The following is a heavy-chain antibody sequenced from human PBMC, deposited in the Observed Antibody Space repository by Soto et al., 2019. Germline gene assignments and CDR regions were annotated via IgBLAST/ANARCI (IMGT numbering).Heavy chain of an antibody. CDR2: IIPIFGTA. CDR3: ARRVRIGRDFSFDY. J-gene: IGHJ4*02. Sequence: SVKVSCKASGGTFSSYAISWVRQAPGQGLEWMGGIIPIFGTANYAQKFQGRVTITADESTSTAYMELSSLRSEDTAVYYCARRVRIGRDFSFDYWGQGTLVTSPQ. CDR1: GGTFSSYA. V-gene: IGHV1-69*13.